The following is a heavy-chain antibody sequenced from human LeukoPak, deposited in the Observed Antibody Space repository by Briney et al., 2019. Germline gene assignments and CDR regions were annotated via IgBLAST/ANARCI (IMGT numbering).Heavy chain of an antibody. J-gene: IGHJ3*02. V-gene: IGHV1-3*01. D-gene: IGHD3-22*01. Sequence: ASVKVSCKASGYTFTTYAMHWVRQAPGQRPEWMGWINAGNGNTKYLQRFQDRVTFTRDTSASTAYMELSSLRSEDTAVYYCARFCPINTKCDYYDSSGYFFDIWGQGTMVTVSS. CDR1: GYTFTTYA. CDR2: INAGNGNT. CDR3: ARFCPINTKCDYYDSSGYFFDI.